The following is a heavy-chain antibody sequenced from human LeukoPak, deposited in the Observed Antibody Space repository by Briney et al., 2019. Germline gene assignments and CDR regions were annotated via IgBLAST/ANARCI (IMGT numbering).Heavy chain of an antibody. CDR1: EFTFSNYW. J-gene: IGHJ4*02. CDR3: ARVLYGGNSAY. CDR2: INSDGSST. V-gene: IGHV3-74*01. D-gene: IGHD4-23*01. Sequence: GGSLRLSCAASEFTFSNYWMHWVRQAPGKGLVWVSRINSDGSSTSYADSVKGRFTISRDNAKNSLYLQMNSLRAEDTAVYYCARVLYGGNSAYWGQGTLVTVSS.